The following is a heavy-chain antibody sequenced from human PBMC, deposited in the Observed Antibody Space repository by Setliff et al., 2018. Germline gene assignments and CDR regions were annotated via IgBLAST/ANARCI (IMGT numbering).Heavy chain of an antibody. J-gene: IGHJ5*01. V-gene: IGHV3-15*01. CDR2: ITSKGEDETT. CDR3: TTGPRDSRNYMTWLDS. Sequence: GGSLRLSCAASGITFKNAWMTWVRQAPGKGLDWVGRITSKGEDETTNFAASVKGRFSLSRDDSRNMIYLQMNNLKSDDTGFYYCTTGPRDSRNYMTWLDSWGQGTLVTVSS. CDR1: GITFKNAW. D-gene: IGHD4-4*01.